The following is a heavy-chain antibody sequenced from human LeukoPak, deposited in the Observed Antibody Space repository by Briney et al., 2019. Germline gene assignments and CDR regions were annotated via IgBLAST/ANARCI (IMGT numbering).Heavy chain of an antibody. J-gene: IGHJ4*02. V-gene: IGHV1-2*02. CDR1: GYTFTGYY. Sequence: ASVKVSCKASGYTFTGYYMHWVRQAPGQGLGWMGWVNPNSGGTNYAQKFQGRVTMTRDTSISTAYMELNRLRSDDTAVYYCARVGDYYDSSGDFDYWGQGTLVTVSS. CDR2: VNPNSGGT. D-gene: IGHD3-22*01. CDR3: ARVGDYYDSSGDFDY.